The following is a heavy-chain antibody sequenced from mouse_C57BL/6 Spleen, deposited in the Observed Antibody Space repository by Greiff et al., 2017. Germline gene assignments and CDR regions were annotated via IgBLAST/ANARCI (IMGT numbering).Heavy chain of an antibody. J-gene: IGHJ1*03. D-gene: IGHD2-2*01. CDR1: EYEFPSHD. CDR3: ARDGNGYDEYFDV. V-gene: IGHV5-2*01. Sequence: EVQLVEPGGGLVQPGESLKLSCESNEYEFPSHDMPWVRKTPEKRLELVAAINSDGGSTYYPDTMERRFIISKDNTKKTLYLQMSSLRSEDAALYYGARDGNGYDEYFDVWGTGTTVTVSS. CDR2: INSDGGST.